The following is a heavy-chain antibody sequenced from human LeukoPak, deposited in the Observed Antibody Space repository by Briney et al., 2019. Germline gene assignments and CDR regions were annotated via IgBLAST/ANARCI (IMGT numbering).Heavy chain of an antibody. CDR1: GFTFSSYA. CDR3: AKGKRGYSYGATVDY. D-gene: IGHD5-18*01. Sequence: GGSLRLSCAASGFTFSSYAMSWVRQAPGKGLEWVSAISGSGGSTYYADSVKGRFTISRDNSKNTLYLQMNSLRVEDTAVYYCAKGKRGYSYGATVDYWGQGTLVTVSS. V-gene: IGHV3-23*01. CDR2: ISGSGGST. J-gene: IGHJ4*02.